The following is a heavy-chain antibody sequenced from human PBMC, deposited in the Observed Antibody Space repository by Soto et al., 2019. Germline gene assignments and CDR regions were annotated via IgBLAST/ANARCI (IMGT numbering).Heavy chain of an antibody. CDR2: IGTSDTSM. V-gene: IGHV3-21*01. J-gene: IGHJ1*01. CDR1: GYSFSSHN. D-gene: IGHD6-13*01. Sequence: PGGSLRLSCATSGYSFSSHNIYWFRQAPGKRLEWVSSIGTSDTSMYYADSVKGRFTVSRDDAKKSLYLQMNSLRAEDTAVYYCARDLGSSWYPEYFQHWGQGTLVTVSS. CDR3: ARDLGSSWYPEYFQH.